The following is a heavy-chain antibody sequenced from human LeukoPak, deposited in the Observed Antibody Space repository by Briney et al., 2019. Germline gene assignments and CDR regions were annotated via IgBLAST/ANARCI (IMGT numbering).Heavy chain of an antibody. V-gene: IGHV4-30-4*08. J-gene: IGHJ3*02. CDR2: IYYSGST. CDR3: ARDASGYDIPVDAFDI. Sequence: SETLSLTCTVSGGSISSGDYYWSWIRQPPGKGLEWIGYIYYSGSTYYNPSLKSRVTISVDTSKNQFSLKLSSVTAADTAVYYCARDASGYDIPVDAFDIWGQGTMVTVSS. CDR1: GGSISSGDYY. D-gene: IGHD5-12*01.